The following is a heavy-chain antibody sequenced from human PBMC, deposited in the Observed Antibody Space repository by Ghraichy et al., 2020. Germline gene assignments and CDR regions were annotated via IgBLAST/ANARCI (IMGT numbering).Heavy chain of an antibody. V-gene: IGHV3-30*03. Sequence: GGSLRLSCAASGFTFSSYGVHWVRQAPGKGLEWVAVISYDGSNKYYADSVKGRFTISRDNSKNSLYLQMNSLRAEDTAVYYCARAVHGLGANYFDYWGQGTLVTVSS. D-gene: IGHD3-16*01. J-gene: IGHJ4*02. CDR2: ISYDGSNK. CDR1: GFTFSSYG. CDR3: ARAVHGLGANYFDY.